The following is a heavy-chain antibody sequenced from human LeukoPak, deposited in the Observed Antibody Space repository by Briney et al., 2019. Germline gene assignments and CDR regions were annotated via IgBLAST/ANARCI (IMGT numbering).Heavy chain of an antibody. CDR1: GGSISLYY. V-gene: IGHV4-4*07. J-gene: IGHJ6*03. Sequence: SETLSLTCTVSGGSISLYYWNWIRQPAGKGLEWIGRIFTSGITTYNASLKSRVTMSVDTSKNQFSMNLSSVTAADTAVYYCARESSGTYYNPLGYMDVWGKGTTVTVSS. CDR2: IFTSGIT. CDR3: ARESSGTYYNPLGYMDV. D-gene: IGHD3-10*01.